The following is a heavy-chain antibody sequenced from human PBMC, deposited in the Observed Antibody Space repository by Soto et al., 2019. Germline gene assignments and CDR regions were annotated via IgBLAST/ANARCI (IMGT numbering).Heavy chain of an antibody. CDR3: AKDSGYNYGYFRWFDP. CDR1: SCSISDHY. CDR2: IFNSEST. Sequence: PSETLSLTCTFSSCSISDHYWNWIRQPPGKALEWIGYIFNSESTNYNPSLKSRVTISLDTSKNQFSLKLSSVTAADTAVYYCAKDSGYNYGYFRWFDPWGQGTLVTVSS. J-gene: IGHJ5*02. D-gene: IGHD5-18*01. V-gene: IGHV4-59*11.